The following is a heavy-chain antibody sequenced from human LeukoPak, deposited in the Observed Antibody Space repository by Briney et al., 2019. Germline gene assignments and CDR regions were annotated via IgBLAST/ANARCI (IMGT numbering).Heavy chain of an antibody. D-gene: IGHD4/OR15-4a*01. V-gene: IGHV3-21*01. Sequence: GGSLRLSCTASGFTFSDYSMNCVRQAPGKGLWCVSSISRRRRHVYYAGSVKGRFTVSRDNAKNSLYLQMNSLRAEDMAVYFCVRDLMGSGATTAYLHHWGQGTLVTVSS. J-gene: IGHJ1*01. CDR3: VRDLMGSGATTAYLHH. CDR2: ISRRRRHV. CDR1: GFTFSDYS.